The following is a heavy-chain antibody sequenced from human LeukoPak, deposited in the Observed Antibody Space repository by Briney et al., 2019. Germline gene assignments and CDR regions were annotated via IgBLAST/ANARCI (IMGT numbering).Heavy chain of an antibody. D-gene: IGHD5-24*01. Sequence: PGGSLRLSCAPSGFIFSNYWMSWVRQAPGKGLEWVANIKQDGSETYYVDSVKGRFTISRDDAKNSLYLQMNSLRTEDTAVYYCAKDRWLQGYFDYWGQGTLVTVSS. J-gene: IGHJ4*02. CDR3: AKDRWLQGYFDY. CDR1: GFIFSNYW. V-gene: IGHV3-7*01. CDR2: IKQDGSET.